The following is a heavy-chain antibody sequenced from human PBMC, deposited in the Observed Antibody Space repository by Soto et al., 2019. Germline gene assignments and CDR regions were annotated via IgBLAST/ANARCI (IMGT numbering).Heavy chain of an antibody. V-gene: IGHV3-30*18. D-gene: IGHD3-10*01. Sequence: QVQLVESGGGVVQPGRSLRLSCAASGFTFSSYGMHWVRQAPGKGLEWVAVISYDGSNKYYADSVKGRFTISRDNSKNTLYLQMNSLRAGDTAVYYCAKDSPWFGDWGQGTLVTVSS. CDR3: AKDSPWFGD. CDR2: ISYDGSNK. CDR1: GFTFSSYG. J-gene: IGHJ4*02.